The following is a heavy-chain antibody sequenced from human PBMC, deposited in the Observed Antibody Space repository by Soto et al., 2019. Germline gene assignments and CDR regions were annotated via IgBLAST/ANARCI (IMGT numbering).Heavy chain of an antibody. V-gene: IGHV4-31*03. CDR3: AREIADYDSSGYDDY. CDR2: IYYSGST. J-gene: IGHJ4*02. CDR1: GASLSSGGYY. D-gene: IGHD3-22*01. Sequence: PSDTLSLTCTVSGASLSSGGYYWSWIHQHPGKCLEWIGYIYYSGSTYYNPSLKSRVTISVDTSKNQFSLKLSSVTAADTAVYYCAREIADYDSSGYDDYWGQGTLVTVSS.